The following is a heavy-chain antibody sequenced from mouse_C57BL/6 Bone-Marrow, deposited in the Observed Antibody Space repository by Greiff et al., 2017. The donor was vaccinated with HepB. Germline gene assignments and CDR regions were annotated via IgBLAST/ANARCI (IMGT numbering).Heavy chain of an antibody. V-gene: IGHV1-61*01. CDR3: ARGNSIDY. CDR1: GYTFTSYW. CDR2: IYPSDSET. Sequence: VQLQQPGAELVRPGSSVKLSCKASGYTFTSYWMDWVKQRPGQGLEWIGNIYPSDSETHYNQKFKDKATLTVDKSSSTAYMQLSSLTSEDSAVYYCARGNSIDYWGQGTTLTVSS. J-gene: IGHJ2*01. D-gene: IGHD2-1*01.